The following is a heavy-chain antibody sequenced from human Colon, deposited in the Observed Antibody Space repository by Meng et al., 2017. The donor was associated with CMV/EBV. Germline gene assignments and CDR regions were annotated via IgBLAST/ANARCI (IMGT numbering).Heavy chain of an antibody. CDR3: ARGPRGGTELLDY. V-gene: IGHV1-8*01. Sequence: ASVKVSCKASGYTFTSYDIIWVRQAAGQGLEWLGWMNPYTGSTEYTQKLQGRFTVTRDNSKTTAYMDLTGLRSDDTAVYFRARGPRGGTELLDYWGQGTLVTVSS. J-gene: IGHJ4*02. D-gene: IGHD1-26*01. CDR1: GYTFTSYD. CDR2: MNPYTGST.